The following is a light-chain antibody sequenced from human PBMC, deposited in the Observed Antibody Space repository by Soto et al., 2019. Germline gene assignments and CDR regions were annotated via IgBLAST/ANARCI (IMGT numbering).Light chain of an antibody. CDR1: QSVSSSS. CDR2: GAS. Sequence: EIVLTHSPATLSLSPGERSTLSCRASQSVSSSSLALYQQKPGQAPRLLMYGASNRATGIPDRFSGSGSGTDFTLTISRLEPDDFAVYYCQQHGTSPITFGQGTRLEIK. J-gene: IGKJ5*01. CDR3: QQHGTSPIT. V-gene: IGKV3-20*01.